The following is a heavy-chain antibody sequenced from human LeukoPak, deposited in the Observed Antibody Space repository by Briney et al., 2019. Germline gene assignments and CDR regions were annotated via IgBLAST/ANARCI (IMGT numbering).Heavy chain of an antibody. D-gene: IGHD3-10*01. CDR1: GFTFSSYG. Sequence: GGSLRLSCAASGFTFSSYGMHWVRQAPGKGLEWVAVISYDGSNKYYADSVKGRSTISRDNSKNTLYLQMNSLRAEDTAVYHCAKDGSITMVRGVRFYWYFDLWGRGTLVTVSS. CDR3: AKDGSITMVRGVRFYWYFDL. CDR2: ISYDGSNK. J-gene: IGHJ2*01. V-gene: IGHV3-30*18.